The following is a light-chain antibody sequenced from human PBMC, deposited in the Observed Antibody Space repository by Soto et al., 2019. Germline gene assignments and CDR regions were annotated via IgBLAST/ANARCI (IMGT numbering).Light chain of an antibody. CDR1: SSVVGNYNL. V-gene: IGLV2-23*02. Sequence: TQPASLSASPGPSITICCPGKSSVVGNYNLGSWYQQHPGKAPKLMIYEVSKRPSGVSNRFSGSTSGNTASLTISGLQAEDEADYYCCSYAGSSTYVFGTGTKVTVL. CDR2: EVS. J-gene: IGLJ1*01. CDR3: CSYAGSSTYV.